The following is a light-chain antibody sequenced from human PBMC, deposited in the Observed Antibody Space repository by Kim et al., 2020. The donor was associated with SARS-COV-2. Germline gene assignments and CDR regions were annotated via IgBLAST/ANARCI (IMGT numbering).Light chain of an antibody. CDR2: YDS. CDR1: NIGSKS. J-gene: IGLJ2*01. Sequence: GKTARITCGGNNIGSKSVHWYQQKPGQAPVLVIYYDSDRSSGIPERFSGSNSGNTATLTISRVEAGDEADYYCQVWDSSSDHPGVVFGGGTQLTVL. CDR3: QVWDSSSDHPGVV. V-gene: IGLV3-21*04.